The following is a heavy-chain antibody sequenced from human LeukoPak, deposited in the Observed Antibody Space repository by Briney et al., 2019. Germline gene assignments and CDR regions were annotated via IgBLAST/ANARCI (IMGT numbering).Heavy chain of an antibody. D-gene: IGHD1-26*01. CDR2: ISYDGSNK. V-gene: IGHV3-30*18. Sequence: GGSLRLSCAASGFIFSSYGMHWVRQAPGKGLEWVAVISYDGSNKYYADSVKGRFTISRDNSKNTLYLQMNSLRAEDTAVYYCAKGGSPRYYYGMDVWGQGTTVTVSS. CDR1: GFIFSSYG. CDR3: AKGGSPRYYYGMDV. J-gene: IGHJ6*02.